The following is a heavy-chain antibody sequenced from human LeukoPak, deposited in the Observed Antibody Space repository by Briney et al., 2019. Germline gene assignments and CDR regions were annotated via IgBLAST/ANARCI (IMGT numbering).Heavy chain of an antibody. CDR1: GGSISSYY. Sequence: SXXLSLTCTVSGGSISSYYWSWIRQPAGKGLEWIGRIYTSGSTNYNPSLKSRVTMSVDTSKNQFSLKLSSVTAADTAVYYCARETYYYDSSGYVDWGQGTLVTVSS. V-gene: IGHV4-4*07. CDR3: ARETYYYDSSGYVD. CDR2: IYTSGST. D-gene: IGHD3-22*01. J-gene: IGHJ4*02.